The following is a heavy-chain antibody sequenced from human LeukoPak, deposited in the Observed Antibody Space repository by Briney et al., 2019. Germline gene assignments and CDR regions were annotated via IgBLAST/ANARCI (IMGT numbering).Heavy chain of an antibody. D-gene: IGHD6-19*01. V-gene: IGHV3-72*01. CDR1: GFTFSDHF. CDR3: VRVGSVAGSDYLDY. Sequence: GGSLRLSCVVSGFTFSDHFLDWVRQAPGKGLEWVGRSRNKAKSYTTEYAASVKGRFTISRDDSKNSLYLKMNSLNTEDTAVYYCVRVGSVAGSDYLDYWGQGTLVTVSS. CDR2: SRNKAKSYTT. J-gene: IGHJ4*02.